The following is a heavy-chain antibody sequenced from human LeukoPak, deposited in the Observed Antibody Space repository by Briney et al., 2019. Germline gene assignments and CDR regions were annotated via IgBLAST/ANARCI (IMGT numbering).Heavy chain of an antibody. V-gene: IGHV3-30*02. CDR3: ARVFRGYYFDY. J-gene: IGHJ4*02. Sequence: GGSLRLSCVASGFIFSSYDIHWVRQAPGKGLEWVAFIRFDGSNGYYTDSVEGRFTISRDNSKNTLYLHMSSLRTEDTAVYYCARVFRGYYFDYWGQGTLVTVSS. CDR1: GFIFSSYD. D-gene: IGHD2-15*01. CDR2: IRFDGSNG.